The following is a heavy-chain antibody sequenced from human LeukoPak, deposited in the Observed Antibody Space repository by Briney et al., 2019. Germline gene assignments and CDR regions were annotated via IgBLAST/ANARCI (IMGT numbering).Heavy chain of an antibody. CDR1: GYRFSDYY. CDR3: ARGMYFYDTSGYPHPFDY. CDR2: INPDIGGT. V-gene: IGHV1-2*02. D-gene: IGHD3-22*01. J-gene: IGHJ4*02. Sequence: ASVKVSCKASGYRFSDYYLHWVRQAPGHGLEWMGWINPDIGGTKYAQNYQGRVTMTRDTSITTAHMELSRLRSDDRAVYYCARGMYFYDTSGYPHPFDYWGQGTLVTVSS.